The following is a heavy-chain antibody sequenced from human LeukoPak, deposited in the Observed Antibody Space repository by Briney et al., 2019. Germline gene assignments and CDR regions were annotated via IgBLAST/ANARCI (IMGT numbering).Heavy chain of an antibody. CDR3: AKLPDIVLVVYAWYFDL. CDR2: ISGSGGST. CDR1: GFTFSSYA. V-gene: IGHV3-23*01. J-gene: IGHJ2*01. D-gene: IGHD2-8*02. Sequence: GGSLRLSCAASGFTFSSYAMSWVRPAPGKGLEWVSAISGSGGSTYYADSVKGRFTISRDNSKNTLYLQMNSLRAEDTAVYYCAKLPDIVLVVYAWYFDLWGRGTLVTVSS.